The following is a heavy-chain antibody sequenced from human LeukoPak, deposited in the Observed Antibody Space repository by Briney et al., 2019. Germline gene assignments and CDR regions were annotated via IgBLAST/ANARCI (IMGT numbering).Heavy chain of an antibody. D-gene: IGHD6-13*01. CDR1: GFTFDDYG. Sequence: GGSLRLSCAASGFTFDDYGMSWVRQAPGKGLEWVSGINWNGGSTGYADSVKGRFTISRDNAKNSLYLQMNSLRDEDTALYYCARAHTYSSSWYLDYWGQGTLVTVSS. V-gene: IGHV3-20*04. J-gene: IGHJ4*02. CDR2: INWNGGST. CDR3: ARAHTYSSSWYLDY.